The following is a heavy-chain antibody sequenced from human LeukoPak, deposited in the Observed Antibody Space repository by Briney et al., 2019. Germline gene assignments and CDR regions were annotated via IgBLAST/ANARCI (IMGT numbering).Heavy chain of an antibody. CDR2: ISAYDSTV. D-gene: IGHD1-20*01. CDR1: GFIFRSYE. Sequence: GGSLRLSCAASGFIFRSYEMNWVRQPPGKGLEWVSYISAYDSTVYYADSVKGRFTISRDNDNNSLHLQMNSLRAEDTAVYYCARETNWRVFDPWGQGTLVTASS. CDR3: ARETNWRVFDP. J-gene: IGHJ5*02. V-gene: IGHV3-48*03.